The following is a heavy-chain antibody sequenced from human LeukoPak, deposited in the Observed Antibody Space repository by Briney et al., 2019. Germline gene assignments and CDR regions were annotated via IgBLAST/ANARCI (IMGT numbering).Heavy chain of an antibody. CDR2: ISGSGGST. Sequence: PGGSLRLSCAASGFTFSSYAMSWVRQAPGKGLEWVSAISGSGGSTYYADSVKGRYTISRDNSKNTLYPQMNSLRAEDTAVYYCARDMQWLVTTTYFDYWGQGTLVTVSS. CDR1: GFTFSSYA. CDR3: ARDMQWLVTTTYFDY. D-gene: IGHD6-19*01. V-gene: IGHV3-23*01. J-gene: IGHJ4*02.